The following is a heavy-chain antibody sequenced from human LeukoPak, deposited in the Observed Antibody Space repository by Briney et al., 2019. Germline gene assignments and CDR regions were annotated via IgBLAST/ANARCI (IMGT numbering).Heavy chain of an antibody. Sequence: GESLKISCKGSGHSFTNYWIGWVRQMPGKGLEWMGIIYPGDSDTRYSPSFQGQVTISADKSISTAYLQWSSLKASDTAMYYCARLYFPAHSSSFDYWGQGTLVTVSS. CDR1: GHSFTNYW. D-gene: IGHD6-6*01. CDR2: IYPGDSDT. J-gene: IGHJ4*02. CDR3: ARLYFPAHSSSFDY. V-gene: IGHV5-51*01.